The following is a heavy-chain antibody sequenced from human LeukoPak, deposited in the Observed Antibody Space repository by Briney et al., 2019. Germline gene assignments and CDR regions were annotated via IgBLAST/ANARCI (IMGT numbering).Heavy chain of an antibody. CDR1: GGTFSSYA. D-gene: IGHD3-10*01. J-gene: IGHJ4*02. CDR3: ARDFYGSGTIDY. Sequence: GASVKVSCKASGGTFSSYAISWVRQAPGQGLEWMGGIIPIFGTANYAQKFQGRVTITTDESTSTAYMELSSLRSEDTAVYYCARDFYGSGTIDYWGQGTLVTVSS. CDR2: IIPIFGTA. V-gene: IGHV1-69*05.